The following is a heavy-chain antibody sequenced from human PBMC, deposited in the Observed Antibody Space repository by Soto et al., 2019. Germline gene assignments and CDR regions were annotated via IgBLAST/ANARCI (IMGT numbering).Heavy chain of an antibody. Sequence: SETLSLTCTVSGGSISSYYWSWIRQPPGKGLEWIGYIYYSGSTNYNPSLKSRVTISVDTSKNQFSLKLSSVTAADTAVYYCARGYSGYDGLDYWGQGTLVTVSS. CDR2: IYYSGST. D-gene: IGHD5-12*01. CDR1: GGSISSYY. V-gene: IGHV4-59*01. J-gene: IGHJ4*02. CDR3: ARGYSGYDGLDY.